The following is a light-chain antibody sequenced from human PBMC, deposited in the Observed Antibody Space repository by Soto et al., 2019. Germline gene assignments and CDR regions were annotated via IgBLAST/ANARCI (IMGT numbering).Light chain of an antibody. V-gene: IGLV2-8*01. J-gene: IGLJ1*01. CDR3: SSYAGSNNLGV. Sequence: QSVLNQPASVSGSPGQSITISCTGTSSDVGGYNYVSWYQQHPGKAPKLMIYEVTKRPSGVPDRFSGSKSGNTASLTVSGLQAEDEADYYCSSYAGSNNLGVFGTGTKVTVL. CDR2: EVT. CDR1: SSDVGGYNY.